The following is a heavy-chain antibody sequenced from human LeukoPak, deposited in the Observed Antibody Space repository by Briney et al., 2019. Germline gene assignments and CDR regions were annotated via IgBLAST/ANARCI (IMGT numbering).Heavy chain of an antibody. Sequence: SVKVSCKASGGTFSSYAISWVRQAPGQGLEWMGGIFPIFGTANYAREFQGRVTITTDESTSTAYMELSSLRSEDTAVYYCASRLYYYGSGSYNYFDYWGQGTLVTVSS. V-gene: IGHV1-69*05. D-gene: IGHD3-10*01. CDR1: GGTFSSYA. CDR2: IFPIFGTA. CDR3: ASRLYYYGSGSYNYFDY. J-gene: IGHJ4*02.